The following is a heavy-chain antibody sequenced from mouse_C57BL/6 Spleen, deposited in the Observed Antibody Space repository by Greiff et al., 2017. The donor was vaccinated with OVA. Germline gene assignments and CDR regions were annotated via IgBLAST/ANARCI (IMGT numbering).Heavy chain of an antibody. J-gene: IGHJ3*01. Sequence: VQLQQSGPELVKPGASVKLSCKASGYTFTSYDINWVKQRPGQGLEWIGWIYPRAGSTKYNEKFKGKATLTVDTSSSTAYMELHSLTSEDSAVYFCARSGAYYSNPWFAYWGQGTLVTVSA. CDR1: GYTFTSYD. CDR3: ARSGAYYSNPWFAY. V-gene: IGHV1-85*01. CDR2: IYPRAGST. D-gene: IGHD2-5*01.